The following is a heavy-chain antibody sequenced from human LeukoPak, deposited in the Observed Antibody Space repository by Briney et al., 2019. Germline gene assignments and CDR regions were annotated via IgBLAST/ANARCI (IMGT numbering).Heavy chain of an antibody. CDR1: GYTFTGYY. CDR2: INPNSGGT. CDR3: ATFWSGPTYFDY. Sequence: ASVKVSSKASGYTFTGYYMHWVRQAPGQGLEWMGWINPNSGGTNYAQKFQGKVTMTRDTSISTAYMELSRLRSDDTAVYYCATFWSGPTYFDYWGQGTLVTVSS. J-gene: IGHJ4*02. V-gene: IGHV1-2*02. D-gene: IGHD3-3*01.